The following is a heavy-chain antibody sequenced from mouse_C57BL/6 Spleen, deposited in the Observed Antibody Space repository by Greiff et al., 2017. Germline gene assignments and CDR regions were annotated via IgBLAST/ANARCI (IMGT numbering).Heavy chain of an antibody. J-gene: IGHJ4*01. Sequence: VQLQQSGPELVKPGASVKISCKASGYTFTDYYINWVKQRPGQGLEWIGWIFPGSGSTYYNEKFKGKATLTVDKSSSTAYMLLRSLTSEDSAVYFCARKLLHAMDYWGQGTSVTVSS. D-gene: IGHD1-1*01. V-gene: IGHV1-75*01. CDR1: GYTFTDYY. CDR3: ARKLLHAMDY. CDR2: IFPGSGST.